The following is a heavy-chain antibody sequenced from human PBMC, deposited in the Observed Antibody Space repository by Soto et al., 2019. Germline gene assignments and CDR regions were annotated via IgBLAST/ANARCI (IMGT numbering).Heavy chain of an antibody. D-gene: IGHD3-3*01. Sequence: XATLSLPCAVYGGSFSGYYWSWIRQPPGKGLEWIGEINHSGSTNYNPSLKSRVTISVDTSKNQFSLKLSSVTAADTAVYYCARALMYYDFWSGYYFKGDRYYGMDVWGQGTTVTVSS. CDR2: INHSGST. J-gene: IGHJ6*02. CDR3: ARALMYYDFWSGYYFKGDRYYGMDV. CDR1: GGSFSGYY. V-gene: IGHV4-34*01.